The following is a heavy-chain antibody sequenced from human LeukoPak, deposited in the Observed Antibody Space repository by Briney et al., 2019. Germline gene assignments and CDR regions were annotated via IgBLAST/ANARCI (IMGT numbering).Heavy chain of an antibody. CDR1: GFTFSSYW. Sequence: GGSLRLSCAASGFTFSSYWMNWARQAPGKGLEWVASINHNGNVNYYVDSVKGRFTISRDNAKNSLYLQMGNLRAEDTAVYFCARGGGLDVRGQGATVTVSS. V-gene: IGHV3-7*03. CDR3: ARGGGLDV. J-gene: IGHJ6*02. D-gene: IGHD3-16*01. CDR2: INHNGNVN.